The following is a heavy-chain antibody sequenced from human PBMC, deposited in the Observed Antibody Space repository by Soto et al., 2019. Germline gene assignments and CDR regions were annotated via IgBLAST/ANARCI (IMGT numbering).Heavy chain of an antibody. CDR1: GGSFSGYY. CDR2: INHSGST. CDR3: ANVGATNWYDP. D-gene: IGHD1-26*01. V-gene: IGHV4-34*01. J-gene: IGHJ5*02. Sequence: PSETLSLTCAVYGGSFSGYYWSWIRQPPGKGLEWIGEINHSGSTNYNPSLKSRVTISVDTSKNQSSLRLSSVTAADTAVYYCANVGATNWYDPWGQGTLVTVSS.